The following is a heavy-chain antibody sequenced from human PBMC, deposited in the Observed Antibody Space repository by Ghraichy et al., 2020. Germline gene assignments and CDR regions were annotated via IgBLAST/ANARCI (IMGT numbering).Heavy chain of an antibody. V-gene: IGHV4-59*01. J-gene: IGHJ6*02. D-gene: IGHD3-16*02. CDR2: IYYSGRT. CDR1: GGSISSYY. Sequence: SETLSLTCTVSGGSISSYYWSWIRQPPGKGLEWIGYIYYSGRTNYNPSLKSRVTISVDTSKNQFSLKLSSVTAADTAVYYCARESTLIHDYVWGSYRPKHYYYYGMDVWGQGTTVTVSS. CDR3: ARESTLIHDYVWGSYRPKHYYYYGMDV.